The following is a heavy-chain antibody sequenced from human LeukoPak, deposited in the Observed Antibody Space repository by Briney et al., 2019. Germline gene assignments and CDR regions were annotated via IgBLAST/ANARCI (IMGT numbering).Heavy chain of an antibody. Sequence: SETLSLTCTVSGGSISSYYWSWIRQPPGKGLEWIGYIYYSGSTNYNPSLKSRVTISVDTSKNQFSLKLSSVTAADTAVYYCARSATPKYYYDSSGYYFRDAFDIWGQGTMVTVSS. J-gene: IGHJ3*02. D-gene: IGHD3-22*01. V-gene: IGHV4-59*01. CDR1: GGSISSYY. CDR3: ARSATPKYYYDSSGYYFRDAFDI. CDR2: IYYSGST.